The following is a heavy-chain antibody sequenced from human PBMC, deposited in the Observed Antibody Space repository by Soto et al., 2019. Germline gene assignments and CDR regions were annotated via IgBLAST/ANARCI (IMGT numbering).Heavy chain of an antibody. CDR1: GYTFTRYD. V-gene: IGHV1-8*01. J-gene: IGHJ4*02. CDR2: MNPNSGNT. D-gene: IGHD3-3*01. CDR3: ARSDFGYDFWSGYSKVCYFDY. Sequence: ASVKVSCKASGYTFTRYDINWVRQATGQGLEWMGWMNPNSGNTGYAQKFQGRVTMTRNTSISTAYMELSSLRSEDTAVYYCARSDFGYDFWSGYSKVCYFDYWGQGTLVTVSS.